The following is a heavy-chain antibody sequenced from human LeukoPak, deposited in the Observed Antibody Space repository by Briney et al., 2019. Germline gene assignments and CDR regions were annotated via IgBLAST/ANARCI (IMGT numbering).Heavy chain of an antibody. Sequence: AGGSLRLSCAASGFTVGSNYMSWVRQAPGKGLEWVSVIYSGGSTYYADSVKGRFTISRDNSKNTLYLQMNSLRAEDTAVYYCASRLSGGVDAFDIWGQGTMVTVSS. CDR1: GFTVGSNY. D-gene: IGHD1-26*01. CDR3: ASRLSGGVDAFDI. CDR2: IYSGGST. V-gene: IGHV3-53*01. J-gene: IGHJ3*02.